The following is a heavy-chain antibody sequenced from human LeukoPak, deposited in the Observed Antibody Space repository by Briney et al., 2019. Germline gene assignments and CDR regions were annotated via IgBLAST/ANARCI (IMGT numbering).Heavy chain of an antibody. CDR1: GGSISSYY. J-gene: IGHJ2*01. Sequence: PSETLSLTCTVSGGSISSYYWSWIRQPAGKGLEWIGRIYTSGSTNYNPSLKSRVTMSVDTSKNQFSLKLSSVTAADTAVYYCARGCSSTSCYTGYFDLWGRSTLVTVSS. V-gene: IGHV4-4*07. D-gene: IGHD2-2*02. CDR2: IYTSGST. CDR3: ARGCSSTSCYTGYFDL.